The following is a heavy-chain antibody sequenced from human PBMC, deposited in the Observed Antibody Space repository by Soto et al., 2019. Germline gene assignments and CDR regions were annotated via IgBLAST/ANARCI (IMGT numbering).Heavy chain of an antibody. CDR3: TRDDMGAYCGGDCYGMDV. CDR2: IRSKAYGGTT. V-gene: IGHV3-49*03. CDR1: GFTFGDYA. J-gene: IGHJ6*02. D-gene: IGHD2-21*01. Sequence: PGGSLRLSCTASGFTFGDYAMSWLRQAPGKGLEWVGFIRSKAYGGTTEYAASVKGRFTISRDDSKSIAYLQMNSLKTEDTAVYYCTRDDMGAYCGGDCYGMDVWGQGTTVTVSS.